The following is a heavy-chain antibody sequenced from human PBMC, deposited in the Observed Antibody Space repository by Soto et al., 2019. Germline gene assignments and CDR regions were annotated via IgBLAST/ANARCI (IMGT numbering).Heavy chain of an antibody. CDR1: SGSFSTYY. CDR3: AGGAAADYFDY. D-gene: IGHD6-25*01. Sequence: PSETLSLTCNDSSGSFSTYYWSWIRQPAGKGLEWIGRIYSTGSTLYNPSLKSRITMSVDTSKNQFSLKLSSVTAADTAVYYCAGGAAADYFDYWGQGTLVTVSS. J-gene: IGHJ4*02. V-gene: IGHV4-4*07. CDR2: IYSTGST.